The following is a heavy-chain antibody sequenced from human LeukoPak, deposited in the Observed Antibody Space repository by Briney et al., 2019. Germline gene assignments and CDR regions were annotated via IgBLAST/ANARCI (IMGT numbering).Heavy chain of an antibody. CDR3: GKSEAYSFAYGIDF. J-gene: IGHJ4*02. D-gene: IGHD5-18*01. V-gene: IGHV3-9*01. CDR2: LSWNSGST. Sequence: PGRSLRLSCAASGFTFDDYAMHWVRQTPGKGLEWVSSLSWNSGSTGYADSVRGRFTISRDNSKNTLYLQMNSLRAEDTAVYYCGKSEAYSFAYGIDFWGEGTLVTVSS. CDR1: GFTFDDYA.